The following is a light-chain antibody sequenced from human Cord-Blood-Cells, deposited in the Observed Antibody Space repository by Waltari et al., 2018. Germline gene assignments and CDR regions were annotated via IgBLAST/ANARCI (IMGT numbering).Light chain of an antibody. Sequence: EIVLTQSPATLSLSPGERVTLSCRASQSVSSYLAWYQQKPGQAPRLLIYDASNRATGIPARCSGSGSGTYFTLTISSLEPEDFAVYYCQQRSNWLTFGGGTKVEIK. CDR2: DAS. CDR1: QSVSSY. CDR3: QQRSNWLT. J-gene: IGKJ4*01. V-gene: IGKV3-11*01.